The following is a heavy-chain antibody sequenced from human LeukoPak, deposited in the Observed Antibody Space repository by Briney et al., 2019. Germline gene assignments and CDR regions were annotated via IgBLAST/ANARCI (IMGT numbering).Heavy chain of an antibody. Sequence: GASVKVSCKASGYTFTSYYMHWVRQAPGQGLEWMGRTNPSGSSTRYAQKFQGRVTMTKDTSTSTLYMELSSLGSEDTAVYYCARAHTSAPGTLFDYWGQGTLVTVSS. CDR1: GYTFTSYY. CDR3: ARAHTSAPGTLFDY. CDR2: TNPSGSST. V-gene: IGHV1-46*01. D-gene: IGHD3-3*01. J-gene: IGHJ4*02.